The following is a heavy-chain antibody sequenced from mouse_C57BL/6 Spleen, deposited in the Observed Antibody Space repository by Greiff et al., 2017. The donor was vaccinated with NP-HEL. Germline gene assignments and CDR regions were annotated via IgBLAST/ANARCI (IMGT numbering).Heavy chain of an antibody. Sequence: QVHVKQSGAELVKPGASVKISCKASGYAFSSYWLNWVKQRPGTGLEWFGQIYPGDGDTNYNGQFKGKATLTADKFSSAAYRQLNSVTTEDYAVYVCAREGDNGSRNWGKGTLVTVSA. V-gene: IGHV1-80*01. CDR1: GYAFSSYW. D-gene: IGHD1-1*01. J-gene: IGHJ3*01. CDR3: AREGDNGSRN. CDR2: IYPGDGDT.